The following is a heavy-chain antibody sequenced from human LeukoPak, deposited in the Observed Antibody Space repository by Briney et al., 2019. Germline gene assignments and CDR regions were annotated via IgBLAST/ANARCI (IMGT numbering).Heavy chain of an antibody. CDR3: AKEGSRIVGATVKFDY. Sequence: GGSLRLSCAASGFTFSSYAMSWVRQAPGKGLEWVSAISGSGGSTYYADSVKGRFTISRDNSKNTLYLQMNSLRAEDTAVYYCAKEGSRIVGATVKFDYWGQGTLVTVSS. D-gene: IGHD1-26*01. CDR2: ISGSGGST. CDR1: GFTFSSYA. J-gene: IGHJ4*02. V-gene: IGHV3-23*01.